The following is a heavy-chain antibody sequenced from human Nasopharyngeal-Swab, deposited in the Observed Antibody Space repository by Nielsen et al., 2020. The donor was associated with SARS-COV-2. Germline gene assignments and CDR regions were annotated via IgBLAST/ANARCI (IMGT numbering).Heavy chain of an antibody. CDR2: ISAYNGNT. V-gene: IGHV1-18*01. D-gene: IGHD1-7*01. J-gene: IGHJ6*02. CDR1: GYTFTSYG. Sequence: ASVKVSCKASGYTFTSYGISWVRHAPGQGLEWMGWISAYNGNTNYAQKLQGRVTMTTDTSTSTAYMELRSLRSDDTAVYYCARILRLELRTCGMDVWGQGTTVTVSS. CDR3: ARILRLELRTCGMDV.